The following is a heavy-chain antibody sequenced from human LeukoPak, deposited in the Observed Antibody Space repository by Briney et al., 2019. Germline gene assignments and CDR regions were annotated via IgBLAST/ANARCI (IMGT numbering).Heavy chain of an antibody. Sequence: GGPLRLSCTASGFTFSTYAMSWVRQSPGKGLEWVSAFSGSGGNTYYADSVKGRFTISRDNSKNTLYLKMNSLRAEGTDVYYTAKMTSPQSWEYNWFDHWGQGTLVTVSS. V-gene: IGHV3-23*01. CDR2: FSGSGGNT. CDR1: GFTFSTYA. J-gene: IGHJ5*02. D-gene: IGHD1-26*01. CDR3: AKMTSPQSWEYNWFDH.